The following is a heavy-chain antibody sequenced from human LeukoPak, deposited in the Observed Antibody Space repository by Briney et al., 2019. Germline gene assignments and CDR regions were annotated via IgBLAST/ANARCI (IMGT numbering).Heavy chain of an antibody. CDR2: INPNSGGT. J-gene: IGHJ3*02. V-gene: IGHV1-2*02. Sequence: ASVKVSCKASGYTFTGYYMHWVRQAPGQGLEWMGWINPNSGGTNYAQKFQDRVTMTRDTSISTAYMELSRLRSDDTAVYYCARDYRKGYCSGGSCYTPVAFDIWGQGTMVTVSS. D-gene: IGHD2-15*01. CDR3: ARDYRKGYCSGGSCYTPVAFDI. CDR1: GYTFTGYY.